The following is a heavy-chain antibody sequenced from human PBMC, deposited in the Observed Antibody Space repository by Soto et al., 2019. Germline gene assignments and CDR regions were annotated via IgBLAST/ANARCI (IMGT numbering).Heavy chain of an antibody. D-gene: IGHD1-26*01. CDR2: ISSSSSYI. J-gene: IGHJ6*02. CDR1: GFTFSSYS. Sequence: EVQLVESGGGLVKPGGSLRLSCAASGFTFSSYSMNWVRQATGKGLEWVSSISSSSSYIYYADSVKGRFTISRDNAKNARYLQMKSLRAEDTAVYYCARGRVAASTDSVQYYGMEVWVQGTTVSVSS. CDR3: ARGRVAASTDSVQYYGMEV. V-gene: IGHV3-21*01.